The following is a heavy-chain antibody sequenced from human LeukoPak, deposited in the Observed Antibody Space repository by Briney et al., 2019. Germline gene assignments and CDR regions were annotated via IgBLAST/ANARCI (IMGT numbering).Heavy chain of an antibody. Sequence: PGGSLRLSCAASGFTFSSYWMHWVRQVPGKGLVWVSGISWNSGSIGYADSVKGRFTISRDNAKNSLYLQMNSLRAEDMALYYCASGGSWDAFDIWGQGTMVTVSS. D-gene: IGHD1-26*01. V-gene: IGHV3-9*03. J-gene: IGHJ3*02. CDR2: ISWNSGSI. CDR1: GFTFSSYW. CDR3: ASGGSWDAFDI.